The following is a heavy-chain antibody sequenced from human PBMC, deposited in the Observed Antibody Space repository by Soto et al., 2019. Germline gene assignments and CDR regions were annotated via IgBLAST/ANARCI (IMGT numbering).Heavy chain of an antibody. CDR1: GYTFTEFD. V-gene: IGHV1-8*01. Sequence: QVLLVQSGADVKKPGASVKVSCKTSGYTFTEFDINWVRQAPGQGLEWMGWMNTNTGNTGYAQKFPGRVNMARDTSISTGYMELRRLRSEDTAVYYCARVVRFFGGHAGYWGQGTLVTVSS. J-gene: IGHJ4*02. CDR2: MNTNTGNT. CDR3: ARVVRFFGGHAGY. D-gene: IGHD3-3*01.